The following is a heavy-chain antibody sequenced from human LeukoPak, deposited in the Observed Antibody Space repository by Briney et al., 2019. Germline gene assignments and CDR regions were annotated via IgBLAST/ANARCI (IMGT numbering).Heavy chain of an antibody. Sequence: ASVKDSCKASGYTFTGYYMHWVRQAPGQGLEWMGWINPNSGDTNYAQKFQGRVTMTRDTSLRTAYLALSGLRSDDTAVYYWAKNPYEYYFDYWGQGTLVTVSS. CDR1: GYTFTGYY. D-gene: IGHD5-12*01. V-gene: IGHV1-2*02. J-gene: IGHJ4*02. CDR3: AKNPYEYYFDY. CDR2: INPNSGDT.